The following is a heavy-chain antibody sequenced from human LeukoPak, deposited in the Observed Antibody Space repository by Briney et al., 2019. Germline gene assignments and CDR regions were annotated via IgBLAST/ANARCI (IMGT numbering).Heavy chain of an antibody. J-gene: IGHJ6*03. Sequence: SEXXSLTXTXSGGSISSGGSYWSWLRQLPGKGLEWIGYIYYSGTTYYNPSLKSRVTISVDTSKNQFSLRLSSVTAADTAVYYCASTYGDYYNYYYYYMGVWGKGTMVAVSS. CDR2: IYYSGTT. CDR3: ASTYGDYYNYYYYYMGV. CDR1: GGSISSGGSY. V-gene: IGHV4-31*03. D-gene: IGHD4-17*01.